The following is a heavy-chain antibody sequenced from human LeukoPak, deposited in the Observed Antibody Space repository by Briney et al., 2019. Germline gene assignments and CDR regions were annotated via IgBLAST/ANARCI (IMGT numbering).Heavy chain of an antibody. CDR2: ISSTSSTI. V-gene: IGHV3-48*01. J-gene: IGHJ4*02. Sequence: GGSLRLSCAASGFTLSTYSMNWVRQVPGRGLEWVSYISSTSSTIYYADSVKGRFTISRENAKNSLYLQMNSLRAEDTAVYYCARRLDYWGQGTLVTVSS. CDR1: GFTLSTYS. CDR3: ARRLDY.